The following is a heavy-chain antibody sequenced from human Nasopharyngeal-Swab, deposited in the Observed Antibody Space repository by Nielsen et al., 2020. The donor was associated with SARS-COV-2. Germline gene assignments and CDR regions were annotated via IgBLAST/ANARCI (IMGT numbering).Heavy chain of an antibody. J-gene: IGHJ2*01. V-gene: IGHV3-33*08. Sequence: GESLKISCAASGFTFSNAWMSWVRQAPGKGLEWVAVIWYDGSNKYYADSVKGRFTISRDNAKNSLYLQMNSLRAEDTAVYYCARAREEFLWYFDLWGRGTLITVSS. D-gene: IGHD3-10*01. CDR3: ARAREEFLWYFDL. CDR1: GFTFSNAW. CDR2: IWYDGSNK.